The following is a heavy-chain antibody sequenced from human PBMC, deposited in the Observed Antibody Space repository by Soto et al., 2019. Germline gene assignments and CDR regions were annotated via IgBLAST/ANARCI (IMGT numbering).Heavy chain of an antibody. CDR2: TYYRSKWYN. J-gene: IGHJ4*02. Sequence: CGGRVSSTRSAWNWLRKSPWRGLEWLGRTYYRSKWYNEYAVSVRSRITINLDTSKNQFSLQLNSVTPEDSAVYYCARGRRSTFDYWGQGAPVTVFS. CDR3: ARGRRSTFDY. V-gene: IGHV6-1*01. CDR1: GGRVSSTRSA.